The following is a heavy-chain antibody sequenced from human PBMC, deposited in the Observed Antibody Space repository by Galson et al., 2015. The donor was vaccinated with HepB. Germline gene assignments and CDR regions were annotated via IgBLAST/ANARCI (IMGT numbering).Heavy chain of an antibody. CDR3: ARVPITLVRGEFKYYYYYGMDV. Sequence: SVKVSCKASGGTFSNYAVSWVRQAPGQGLEWMGGIIPIFGTTNYAQKFQGRVTITADESTTTVYMELNSLRSEDTAVYYCARVPITLVRGEFKYYYYYGMDVWGQGTTVTVSS. V-gene: IGHV1-69*13. CDR2: IIPIFGTT. D-gene: IGHD3-10*01. CDR1: GGTFSNYA. J-gene: IGHJ6*02.